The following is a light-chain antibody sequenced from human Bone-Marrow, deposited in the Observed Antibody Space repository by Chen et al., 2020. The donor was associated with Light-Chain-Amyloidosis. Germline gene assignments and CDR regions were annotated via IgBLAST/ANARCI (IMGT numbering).Light chain of an antibody. CDR1: NSNVGLYNL. CDR3: CAYAGLNTYV. J-gene: IGLJ1*01. V-gene: IGLV2-23*01. CDR2: EAA. Sequence: QSALTQPASVSGSPGQSLTLSCVGTNSNVGLYNLVSWYQLRPGTPPKLLLYEAAKRPSGVSDRFSGSRSGHTASLTISGLRPEDEAVYFCCAYAGLNTYVFGTGTAVTVL.